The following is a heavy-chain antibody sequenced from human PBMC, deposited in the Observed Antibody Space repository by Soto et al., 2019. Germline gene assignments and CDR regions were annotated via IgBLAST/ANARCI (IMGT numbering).Heavy chain of an antibody. D-gene: IGHD6-19*01. Sequence: QVQLVESGGGVVQPGRSLRLSCAASGFTFSSYAMHWVRQAPGKGLEWVAVISYDGSNKYYADSVKGRFTISRDNSKNTLYLQMNSLRAEDTAAYYCARDKILAVAGILDYYYYGMDVWGQGTTVTVSS. CDR2: ISYDGSNK. J-gene: IGHJ6*02. CDR3: ARDKILAVAGILDYYYYGMDV. V-gene: IGHV3-30-3*01. CDR1: GFTFSSYA.